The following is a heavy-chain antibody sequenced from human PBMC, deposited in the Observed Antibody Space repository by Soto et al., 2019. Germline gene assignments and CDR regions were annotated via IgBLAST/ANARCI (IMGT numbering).Heavy chain of an antibody. J-gene: IGHJ6*03. CDR3: ARGGYSYGRSYYYYMEV. CDR1: GFTFSSYW. V-gene: IGHV3-74*01. CDR2: INSDGSST. Sequence: GGSLRLSCAASGFTFSSYWMHWVRQAPGKGLVWVSRINSDGSSTSYADSVKGRFTISRDNAKNTLYLQMNSLRAEDTAVYYCARGGYSYGRSYYYYMEVWGKGTTVTVSS. D-gene: IGHD5-18*01.